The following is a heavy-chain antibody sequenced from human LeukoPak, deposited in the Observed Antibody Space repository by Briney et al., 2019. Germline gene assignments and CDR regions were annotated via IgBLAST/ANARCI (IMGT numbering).Heavy chain of an antibody. CDR1: GYTLTELS. D-gene: IGHD3-22*01. CDR3: ATSHYYDSSGYYSIDY. CDR2: FDPEDGET. V-gene: IGHV1-24*01. Sequence: ASVKVSCKVSGYTLTELSMHWVRPAPGKGLEWMGGFDPEDGETIYAQKFQGRVTMTEDTSTDTAYMGLSSLRSEDTAVYYCATSHYYDSSGYYSIDYWGQGTLVTVSS. J-gene: IGHJ4*02.